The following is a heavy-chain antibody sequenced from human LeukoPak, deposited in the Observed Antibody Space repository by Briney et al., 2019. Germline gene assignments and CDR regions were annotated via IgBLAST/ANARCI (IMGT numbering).Heavy chain of an antibody. CDR3: ARHYGRFLAENNWFDP. V-gene: IGHV4-39*01. J-gene: IGHJ5*02. CDR2: IYSKGST. Sequence: PSETLFLACCVPGDSISSSRDYWGWFRRPPGKGLEWIGSIYSKGSTYYNPTLKSRVTISADTSKNQFSLKLRSVTASATAAYYCARHYGRFLAENNWFDPWGQGTLVTVSS. D-gene: IGHD3-3*01. CDR1: GDSISSSRDY.